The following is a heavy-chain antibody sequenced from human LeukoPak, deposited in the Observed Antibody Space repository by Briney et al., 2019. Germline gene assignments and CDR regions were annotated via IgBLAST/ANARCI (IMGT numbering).Heavy chain of an antibody. Sequence: GASVKVSCKASGGTFSSYAISWVRQAPGQRPEWMGGIIPIFGTANYAQKFQGRVTITTDESTSTAYMELSSLRSEDTAVYYCARVHYSNYFRSYYYMDVWGKGTTVTVSS. CDR2: IIPIFGTA. CDR3: ARVHYSNYFRSYYYMDV. CDR1: GGTFSSYA. D-gene: IGHD4-11*01. J-gene: IGHJ6*03. V-gene: IGHV1-69*05.